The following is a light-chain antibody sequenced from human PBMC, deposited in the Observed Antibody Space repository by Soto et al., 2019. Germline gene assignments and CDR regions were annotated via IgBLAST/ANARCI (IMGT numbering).Light chain of an antibody. J-gene: IGLJ1*01. Sequence: QSVLAQPASVSGSPGQSISISCTGTISDFGGYSYVSWYQQHPGKTPKLLIYEVTNRPSGVSSRFSASKSGNTASLTISGLQAEDEADYYCTSYTDTSVYVFGTGTKVTVL. CDR1: ISDFGGYSY. V-gene: IGLV2-14*01. CDR3: TSYTDTSVYV. CDR2: EVT.